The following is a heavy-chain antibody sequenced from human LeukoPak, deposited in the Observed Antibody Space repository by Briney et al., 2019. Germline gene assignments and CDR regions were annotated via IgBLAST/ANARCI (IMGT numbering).Heavy chain of an antibody. CDR1: GFTFDDYG. D-gene: IGHD6-19*01. J-gene: IGHJ5*02. CDR2: INWNGGST. V-gene: IGHV3-20*04. CDR3: ARDLVAVAGTLRFDP. Sequence: GGSLRLSCAASGFTFDDYGMSWVRQAPGKGLEWVSGINWNGGSTGYADSVKGRLTISRDNAKNSLYLQMNSLRAEDTALYYCARDLVAVAGTLRFDPWGQGTLVTVSS.